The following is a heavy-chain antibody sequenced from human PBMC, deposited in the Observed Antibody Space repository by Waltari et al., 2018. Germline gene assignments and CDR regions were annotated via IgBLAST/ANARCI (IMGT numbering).Heavy chain of an antibody. CDR2: MSYDGSNK. Sequence: QVQLVESGGGVVQPGRSLRLSCAASGFTFSSYAMHWVRQAPGKGLEWVAVMSYDGSNKYYADSVKGRFTISRDNSKNMLYLQMNSLRAEDTAVYYCAREHSSSLDYWGQGTLVTVSS. V-gene: IGHV3-30-3*01. CDR1: GFTFSSYA. CDR3: AREHSSSLDY. J-gene: IGHJ4*02. D-gene: IGHD6-6*01.